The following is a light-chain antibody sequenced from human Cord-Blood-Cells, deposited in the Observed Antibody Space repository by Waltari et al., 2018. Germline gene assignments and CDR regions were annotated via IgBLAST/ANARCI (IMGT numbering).Light chain of an antibody. J-gene: IGKJ3*01. CDR1: QSVLYSSNNKNY. CDR2: WAS. CDR3: QQYYSTPFT. V-gene: IGKV4-1*01. Sequence: DIVMTQSPDSLAVSLGERATINCKSSQSVLYSSNNKNYLAWYLKKPGQPPKLLIYWASTRESGVPDRFSGSGSGTDFTLTISSLQAEDVAVYYCQQYYSTPFTFGPGTKVDIK.